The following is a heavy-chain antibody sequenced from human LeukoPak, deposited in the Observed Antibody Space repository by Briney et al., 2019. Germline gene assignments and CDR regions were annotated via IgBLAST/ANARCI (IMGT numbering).Heavy chain of an antibody. V-gene: IGHV3-64D*09. D-gene: IGHD6-13*01. CDR1: GFTFSRYA. CDR3: VKSSGSSWYMFDY. CDR2: VTSNGGST. Sequence: AGGSLRLSCSASGFTFSRYAMHWVRQAPGKGLEYVSGVTSNGGSTYYADSVKGRFTISRDNSKNTLYLQMSTLRAEDTAVYYCVKSSGSSWYMFDYWGQGTLVTVSS. J-gene: IGHJ4*02.